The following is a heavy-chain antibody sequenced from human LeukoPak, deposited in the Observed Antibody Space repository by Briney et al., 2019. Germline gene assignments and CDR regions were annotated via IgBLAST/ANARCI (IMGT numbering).Heavy chain of an antibody. V-gene: IGHV4-31*03. J-gene: IGHJ6*02. CDR2: IYYSGGT. CDR1: GGSISSGGYY. Sequence: SETLSLTCTVSGGSISSGGYYWSWIRQHPGKGLEWIGYIYYSGGTYYNPSLKSRVTISVDTSKNQFSLKLSSVTAADTAVYYCARYLSSSWSNYYYYYGMDVWGQGTTVTVSS. CDR3: ARYLSSSWSNYYYYYGMDV. D-gene: IGHD6-13*01.